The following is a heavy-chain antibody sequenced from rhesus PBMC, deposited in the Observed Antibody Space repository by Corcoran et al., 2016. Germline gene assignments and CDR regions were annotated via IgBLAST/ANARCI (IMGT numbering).Heavy chain of an antibody. D-gene: IGHD4-23*01. Sequence: QVKESGPGLVKPSETLTLSCAVAGDSISGYYWNWIRQPPGKGREGIGYIGGSSGSTDYNPSHKSRDTISTDTSKNQFSLKLSSVTAADTAVYYCARAKLGSTVTPDYWGQGVLVTVSS. CDR3: ARAKLGSTVTPDY. J-gene: IGHJ4*01. V-gene: IGHV4-165*02. CDR1: GDSISGYY. CDR2: IGGSSGST.